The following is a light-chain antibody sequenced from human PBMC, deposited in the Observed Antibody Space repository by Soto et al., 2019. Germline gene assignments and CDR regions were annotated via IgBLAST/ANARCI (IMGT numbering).Light chain of an antibody. V-gene: IGLV2-11*01. Sequence: QSVLTQPRSVSGSPGQSVTISCTETSSDVGTSNYVSWYQQHPGKAPKLMIYDVTKRPSGVPDRFSGSKPGNTASLTISGLQAEDEADYYCCSYAGRYTYIFGTGTKVTVL. CDR3: CSYAGRYTYI. CDR2: DVT. J-gene: IGLJ1*01. CDR1: SSDVGTSNY.